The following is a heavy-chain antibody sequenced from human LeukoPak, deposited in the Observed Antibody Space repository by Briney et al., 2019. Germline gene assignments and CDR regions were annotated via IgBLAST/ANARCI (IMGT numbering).Heavy chain of an antibody. Sequence: SETLSLTCAVYGGSFSGYYWSWIRQPPGKGLEWLGEINHSGSTNYNPSLKSRVTISVDTSKNQFSLKLSSVTAADTAVYYCARGNRLRRRNFDYWGQGTLVTVSS. CDR2: INHSGST. V-gene: IGHV4-34*01. D-gene: IGHD4-17*01. CDR1: GGSFSGYY. J-gene: IGHJ4*02. CDR3: ARGNRLRRRNFDY.